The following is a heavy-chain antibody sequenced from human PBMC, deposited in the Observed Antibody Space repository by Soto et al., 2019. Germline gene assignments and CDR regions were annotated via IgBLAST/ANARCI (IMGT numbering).Heavy chain of an antibody. Sequence: PGGSLRLSCAASGFTFSIYSMNWVRQAPGKGLEWVSYISSSSSTIYYADSVKGRFTISRDNAKNSLYLQMNSLRDEDTAVYYCARDRQWLVRYYYGMDVWGQGTTVTVSS. CDR3: ARDRQWLVRYYYGMDV. J-gene: IGHJ6*02. CDR2: ISSSSSTI. CDR1: GFTFSIYS. D-gene: IGHD6-19*01. V-gene: IGHV3-48*02.